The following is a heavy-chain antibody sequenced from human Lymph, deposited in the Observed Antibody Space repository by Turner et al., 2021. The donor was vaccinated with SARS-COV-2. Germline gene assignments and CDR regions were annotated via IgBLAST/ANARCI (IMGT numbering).Heavy chain of an antibody. CDR2: ITFTSRYI. D-gene: IGHD2-21*02. CDR3: ARGPPDFPYYFDY. CDR1: GFTFISYS. V-gene: IGHV3-21*01. J-gene: IGHJ4*02. Sequence: VQLVESGGCLVKPGVSLRLSCAASGFTFISYSMNWVRQAPGKGLEWVSSITFTSRYIYYADSVKGRFTISRDNAKNSLYLQMNSRRAEDTAVYYCARGPPDFPYYFDYWGQGTLVTVSS.